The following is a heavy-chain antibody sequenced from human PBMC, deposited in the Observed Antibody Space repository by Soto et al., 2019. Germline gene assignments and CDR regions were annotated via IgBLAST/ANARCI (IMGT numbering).Heavy chain of an antibody. Sequence: QVQLEQSGAEVKKPGSSVKISCKASGGTLSDHGVSWLRQAPGQGLEWVGGTIPVFNTAKYAPKFQGRATIAADKSTNIAYMALGSLRSDYSAFSHCARGVYGSGNYYTGPSAFDIWGQGTLVIVSS. CDR1: GGTLSDHG. D-gene: IGHD3-10*01. V-gene: IGHV1-69*06. CDR2: TIPVFNTA. CDR3: ARGVYGSGNYYTGPSAFDI. J-gene: IGHJ3*02.